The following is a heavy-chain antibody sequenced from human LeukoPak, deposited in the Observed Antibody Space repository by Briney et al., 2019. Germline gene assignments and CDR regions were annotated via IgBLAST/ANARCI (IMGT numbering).Heavy chain of an antibody. CDR1: GFTFSSNA. J-gene: IGHJ4*02. CDR3: AKGGHDFNPFYW. Sequence: GGSLRLSCAASGFTFSSNAMGWVRQAPGKGLEWVSSIKGGGGDPFYADPVKGRFTISRDNSKNTLFLQLNSLRAEDTAVYYCAKGGHDFNPFYWWGQGTLVTVSS. D-gene: IGHD2-21*02. V-gene: IGHV3-23*01. CDR2: IKGGGGDP.